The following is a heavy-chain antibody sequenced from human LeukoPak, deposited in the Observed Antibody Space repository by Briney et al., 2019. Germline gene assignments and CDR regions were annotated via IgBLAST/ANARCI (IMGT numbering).Heavy chain of an antibody. Sequence: GGSLRLSCAASEFTFSDYYMTWIRQAPGKGLEWVSYISSSSSYTNYADSVKGRFTISRDNAKNSLYLQMNSLRAEDTAVYYCARSLEMATVRSGFDIWGQGTMVAVSS. J-gene: IGHJ3*02. V-gene: IGHV3-11*06. CDR2: ISSSSSYT. CDR1: EFTFSDYY. D-gene: IGHD5-24*01. CDR3: ARSLEMATVRSGFDI.